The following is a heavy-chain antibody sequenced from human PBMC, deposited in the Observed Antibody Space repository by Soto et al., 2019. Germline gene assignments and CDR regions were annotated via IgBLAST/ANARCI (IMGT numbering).Heavy chain of an antibody. CDR1: GGTFSSYA. D-gene: IGHD7-27*01. Sequence: SVKVSCKASGGTFSSYAISWVRQAPGQGLEWMGGIIPIFGTANYAQKFQGRVTITADESTSTAYMELSSLRSEDTAVYYCARDTWGRGPYYYGMDVWGQGTTVTVS. CDR3: ARDTWGRGPYYYGMDV. CDR2: IIPIFGTA. V-gene: IGHV1-69*13. J-gene: IGHJ6*02.